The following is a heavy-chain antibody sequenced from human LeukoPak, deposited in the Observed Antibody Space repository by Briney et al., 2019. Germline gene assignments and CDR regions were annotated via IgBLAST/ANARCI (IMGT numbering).Heavy chain of an antibody. D-gene: IGHD6-19*01. Sequence: PGGSLRLSCAASGFTFSSYSMNWVRQAPGKGLEWVSYISSSSSTIYYADSVKGRFTISRDNAKNSLYLQMNSLRAEDTAVYYCARAGYSSGWHAVWYFDLWGRGTLVTVSS. V-gene: IGHV3-48*04. CDR1: GFTFSSYS. CDR3: ARAGYSSGWHAVWYFDL. J-gene: IGHJ2*01. CDR2: ISSSSSTI.